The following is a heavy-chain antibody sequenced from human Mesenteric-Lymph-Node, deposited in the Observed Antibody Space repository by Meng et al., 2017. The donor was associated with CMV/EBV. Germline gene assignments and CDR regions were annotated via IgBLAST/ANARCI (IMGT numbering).Heavy chain of an antibody. D-gene: IGHD3-22*01. V-gene: IGHV3-53*01. CDR2: IYSGGST. Sequence: GGSLRLSCAASGFTFSSFAMSWVRQAPGKGLEWVSVIYSGGSTYYADSVKGRFTISRDNSKNTLYLQMNSLRAEDTAVYYCARDHADYYDSSAFDIWGQGTMVTVSS. J-gene: IGHJ3*02. CDR3: ARDHADYYDSSAFDI. CDR1: GFTFSSFA.